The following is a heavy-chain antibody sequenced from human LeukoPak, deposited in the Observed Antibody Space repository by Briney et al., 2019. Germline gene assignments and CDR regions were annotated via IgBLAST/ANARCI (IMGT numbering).Heavy chain of an antibody. D-gene: IGHD6-25*01. CDR1: GSTFTAYD. J-gene: IGHJ6*03. CDR3: ERRAIAAYNDYIHV. CDR2: ISAYKGNT. V-gene: IGHV1-18*01. Sequence: ASVKVSCNGSGSTFTAYDSNWVRRGPGQGLEWVRWISAYKGNTNFAHKIQARDTMTTDTSTSTNYMELRSLRSVDTAVYLCERRAIAAYNDYIHVWAKGTTVTVS.